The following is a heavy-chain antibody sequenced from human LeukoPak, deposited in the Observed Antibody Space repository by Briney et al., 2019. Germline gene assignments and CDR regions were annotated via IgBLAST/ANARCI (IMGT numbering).Heavy chain of an antibody. Sequence: SETLSLTCTVSGGSISSYYWGWIRQPPGKGLEWIGSIYYSGSTYYNPSLKSRVTISVDTSKNQFSLKLSSVTAADTAVYYCASGIAAAETVEEFDYWGQGTLVTVSS. CDR3: ASGIAAAETVEEFDY. D-gene: IGHD6-13*01. CDR1: GGSISSYY. V-gene: IGHV4-39*01. J-gene: IGHJ4*02. CDR2: IYYSGST.